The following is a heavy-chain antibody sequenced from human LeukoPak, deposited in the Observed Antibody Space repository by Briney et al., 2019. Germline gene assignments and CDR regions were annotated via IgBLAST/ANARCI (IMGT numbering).Heavy chain of an antibody. Sequence: SETLSLTCTVSGGSVSSGSYYWGWIRQPPGKGLEWIGYIYYSGSTNYNPSLKSRVTISVDTSKNQFSLKLSSVTAADTAVYYCARDSDGSGSYGHWGQGTLVTVSS. D-gene: IGHD3-10*01. J-gene: IGHJ4*02. CDR2: IYYSGST. CDR3: ARDSDGSGSYGH. CDR1: GGSVSSGSYY. V-gene: IGHV4-61*01.